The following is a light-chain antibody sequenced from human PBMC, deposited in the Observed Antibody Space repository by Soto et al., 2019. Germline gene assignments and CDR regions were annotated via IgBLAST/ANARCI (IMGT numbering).Light chain of an antibody. V-gene: IGKV1-33*01. J-gene: IGKJ5*01. CDR3: QQYDNFWAIT. CDR2: DAS. Sequence: DIQMTQSPSSLSASVEDRVIITCRASQSISNHLNWYQQKPGKAPKLLIYDASNLETGVPSRFSGSGSGTDFTFTISSLQPEDIATYYCQQYDNFWAITFGQGTRLEIK. CDR1: QSISNH.